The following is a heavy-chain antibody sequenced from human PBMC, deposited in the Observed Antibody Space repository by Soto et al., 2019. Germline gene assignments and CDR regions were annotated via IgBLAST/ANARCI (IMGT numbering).Heavy chain of an antibody. D-gene: IGHD2-2*01. CDR1: GGSISSYY. CDR2: IYTSGST. Sequence: QVQLQESGPGLVKPSETLSLTCTVSGGSISSYYWSWIRQPAGKGLEWIGRIYTSGSTNYNPSLKSRVTMSVDTSKNQFSLKLSSVTAADTAVYYCARVGVVPAATRVNYYYYGMDVWGQGTTVTVSS. CDR3: ARVGVVPAATRVNYYYYGMDV. J-gene: IGHJ6*02. V-gene: IGHV4-4*07.